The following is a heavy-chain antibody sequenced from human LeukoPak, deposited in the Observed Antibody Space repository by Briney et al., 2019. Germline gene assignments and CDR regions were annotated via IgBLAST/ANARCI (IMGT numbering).Heavy chain of an antibody. J-gene: IGHJ4*02. CDR3: AKDEKITIFEVVTLFDY. CDR2: ISGSGGST. D-gene: IGHD3-3*01. V-gene: IGHV3-23*01. Sequence: PGGSLRLSCAASGFTFSSYAMSWVRQAPGKGLEWVSAISGSGGSTYYADSVKGRFTISRDNSKNTLYLQMNSLRAEDTAVYYCAKDEKITIFEVVTLFDYWGQGTLVTVSS. CDR1: GFTFSSYA.